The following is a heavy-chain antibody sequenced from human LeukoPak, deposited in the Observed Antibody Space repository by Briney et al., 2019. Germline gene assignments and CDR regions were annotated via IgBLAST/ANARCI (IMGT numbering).Heavy chain of an antibody. J-gene: IGHJ4*02. CDR1: GFIFSSYA. D-gene: IGHD5-12*01. CDR2: ISGSGGST. V-gene: IGHV3-23*01. Sequence: GGSLRLSCAASGFIFSSYAMSWVRQAPGKGLEWVSAISGSGGSTYYADSVKGRFTISRDNSKNTLYLQMNSLRAEDTAVYYCANPSGYDSRVLDYWGQGTLVTVSS. CDR3: ANPSGYDSRVLDY.